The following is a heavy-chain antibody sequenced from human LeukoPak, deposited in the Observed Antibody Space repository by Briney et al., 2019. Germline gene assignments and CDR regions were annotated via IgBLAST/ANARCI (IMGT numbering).Heavy chain of an antibody. CDR1: GGSISTYH. CDR2: MQSNGNS. Sequence: SETVSLTCTVSGGSISTYHLNWIRKPPGKGLEWIGYMQSNGNSKYNPSLRSRVTIFIDTSKSQVALILSSVTAADTAVYYCARDKQHSYGRYFDHWGQGALVTVSS. J-gene: IGHJ4*02. CDR3: ARDKQHSYGRYFDH. D-gene: IGHD3-16*01. V-gene: IGHV4-59*01.